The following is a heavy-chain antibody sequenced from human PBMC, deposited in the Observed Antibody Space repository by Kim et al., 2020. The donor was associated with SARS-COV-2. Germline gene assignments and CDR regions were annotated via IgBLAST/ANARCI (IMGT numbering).Heavy chain of an antibody. Sequence: GGSLRLSCAASGFTFSSYAMHWVRQAPGKGLEWVAVISYDGSNKYYADSVKGRFTISRDNSKNTLYLQMNSLRAEDTAVYYCARDKRIQLWSNSYFDYWGQETLVTVSS. V-gene: IGHV3-30-3*01. J-gene: IGHJ4*02. CDR3: ARDKRIQLWSNSYFDY. CDR1: GFTFSSYA. CDR2: ISYDGSNK. D-gene: IGHD5-18*01.